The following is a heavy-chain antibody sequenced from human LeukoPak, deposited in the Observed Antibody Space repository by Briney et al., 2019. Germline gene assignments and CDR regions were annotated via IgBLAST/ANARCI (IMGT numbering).Heavy chain of an antibody. J-gene: IGHJ6*03. CDR2: IYTSGST. CDR3: ARGATVTTYISYYYMDV. D-gene: IGHD4-17*01. V-gene: IGHV4-61*02. Sequence: SETLSLTCTVSGGSISSGSYYWSWIRQPAGKGLEWIGRIYTSGSTNYNPSLKSRVTISVDTSKNQFSLKLSSVTAADTAVYYCARGATVTTYISYYYMDVWGKGTTVTVAS. CDR1: GGSISSGSYY.